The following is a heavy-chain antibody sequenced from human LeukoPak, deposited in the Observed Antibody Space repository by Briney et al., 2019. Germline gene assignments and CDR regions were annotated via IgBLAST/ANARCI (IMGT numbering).Heavy chain of an antibody. J-gene: IGHJ3*01. D-gene: IGHD3-10*02. CDR1: GFTFNNYA. Sequence: GGSLRLSCAASGFTFNNYAMNWVRQAPGKGLEWVSYIRGGGSNTRYSDSVRGRFIISRDNSKNILYLQMNSLRAEDTAIYYCAKCSASYSNDAFDVWGRGTMVTVSS. CDR2: IRGGGSNT. V-gene: IGHV3-23*01. CDR3: AKCSASYSNDAFDV.